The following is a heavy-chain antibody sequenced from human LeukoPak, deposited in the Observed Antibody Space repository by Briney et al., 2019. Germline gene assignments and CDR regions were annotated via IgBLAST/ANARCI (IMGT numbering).Heavy chain of an antibody. Sequence: SETLSLTCTVSGGSISRSTYYWGWIRQPPGKGLEWIGSIYSSGNTYYNPSLKSRVTISIDTSKNQLTLKLYSVTAADTAVYFCAGRPPNHNWFDPWGQGTLVTVSS. CDR2: IYSSGNT. J-gene: IGHJ5*02. V-gene: IGHV4-39*01. CDR3: AGRPPNHNWFDP. CDR1: GGSISRSTYY.